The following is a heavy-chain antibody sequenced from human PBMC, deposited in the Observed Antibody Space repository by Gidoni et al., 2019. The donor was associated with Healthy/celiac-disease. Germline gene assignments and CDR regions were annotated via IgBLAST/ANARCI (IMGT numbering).Heavy chain of an antibody. CDR2: ISAYNGNT. D-gene: IGHD2-15*01. CDR3: ARDLGMVVAAIGNPRSDY. CDR1: GYTFTSYG. J-gene: IGHJ4*02. V-gene: IGHV1-18*04. Sequence: QVQLVQSGAEVKKPGASVTVSCKASGYTFTSYGISWVRQAPGQGLEWMGWISAYNGNTNYAQKLQGRVTMTTDTSTSTAYMELRSLRSDDTAVYYCARDLGMVVAAIGNPRSDYWGQGTLVTVSS.